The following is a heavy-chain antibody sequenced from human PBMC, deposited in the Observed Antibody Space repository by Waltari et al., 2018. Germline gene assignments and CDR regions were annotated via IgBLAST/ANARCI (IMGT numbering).Heavy chain of an antibody. J-gene: IGHJ4*02. V-gene: IGHV3-30*02. CDR3: ARERRGYYAEY. CDR1: GFTFSDYA. CDR2: ITYDGSNK. Sequence: RLSCAASGFTFSDYAMHWVRQAPGKGLEWVTLITYDGSNKYYADSVKGRFTISRDDSKNTLHLQMNSLRDEDTAIYYCARERRGYYAEYWGQGTLVTVSS.